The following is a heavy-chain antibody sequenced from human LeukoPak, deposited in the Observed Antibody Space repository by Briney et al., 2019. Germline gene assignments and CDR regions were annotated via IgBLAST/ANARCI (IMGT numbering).Heavy chain of an antibody. J-gene: IGHJ6*03. CDR3: ARAVPTIHHMDV. CDR1: EFTFSRYA. Sequence: GRSLRLSCAASEFTFSRYAMHWVRQAPGKGLEWLAVISYHGVDKFYRASVRGRFTISRDNVDNSLFLQLDNLTPDDSGVYFFARAVPTIHHMDVWGKGTTVIVSS. CDR2: ISYHGVDK. V-gene: IGHV3-30*04. D-gene: IGHD5-24*01.